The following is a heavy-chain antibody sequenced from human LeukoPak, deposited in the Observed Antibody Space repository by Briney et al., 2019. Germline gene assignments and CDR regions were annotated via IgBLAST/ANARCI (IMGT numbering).Heavy chain of an antibody. V-gene: IGHV3-7*01. CDR2: IKQDGSEK. D-gene: IGHD6-19*01. CDR3: ARGSGWSHSDAFDI. CDR1: GFTFSSYW. Sequence: GGSLRLSCAASGFTFSSYWMSWVRQAPGKGLEWVANIKQDGSEKYYVDSVKGRFTISRDNAKNSLYLQMNSPRAEDTAVYYCARGSGWSHSDAFDIWGQGTMVTVSS. J-gene: IGHJ3*02.